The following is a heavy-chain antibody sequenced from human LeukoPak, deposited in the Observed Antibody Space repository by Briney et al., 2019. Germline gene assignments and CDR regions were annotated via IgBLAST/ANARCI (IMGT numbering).Heavy chain of an antibody. J-gene: IGHJ4*02. CDR3: ARRPGSSGYYYVHYFDY. D-gene: IGHD3-22*01. CDR2: IYYSGST. V-gene: IGHV4-39*01. Sequence: PSEXLSLTCTVSGGSISSSSYYWGWLRQPPGTGLEWIGSIYYSGSTYYNPSLKSRVTISVDTSKNQFSLKLSSVTAADTAVYYCARRPGSSGYYYVHYFDYWGQGTLVTVSS. CDR1: GGSISSSSYY.